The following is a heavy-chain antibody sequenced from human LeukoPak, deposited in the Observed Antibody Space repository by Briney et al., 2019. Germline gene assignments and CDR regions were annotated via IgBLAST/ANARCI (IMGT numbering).Heavy chain of an antibody. CDR1: GYSFTSYW. CDR2: IYPGDSDT. D-gene: IGHD2-2*01. V-gene: IGHV5-51*01. CDR3: ARHGVVVPAAIYPDV. Sequence: GESLKISCKGSGYSFTSYWIGWVRQMPGKGLEWMGIIYPGDSDTRYSPSFQGQVTISADKSISTAYLQWSSLKASDTAMYYCARHGVVVPAAIYPDVWGQGTTVTVSS. J-gene: IGHJ6*02.